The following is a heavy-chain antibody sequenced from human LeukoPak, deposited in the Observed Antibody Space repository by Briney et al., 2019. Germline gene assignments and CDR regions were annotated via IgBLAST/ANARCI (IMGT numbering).Heavy chain of an antibody. V-gene: IGHV3-74*01. Sequence: GGSLRLSCAASGFTFSSYWMHWVRQAPGKGLVWVPRINSDGSSTSYADSVKGRFTISRDNAKNTLYLQMNSLRAEDTAVYYCAKGFSFGDPSYMDVWGKGTTVTISS. J-gene: IGHJ6*03. CDR2: INSDGSST. D-gene: IGHD3-10*01. CDR3: AKGFSFGDPSYMDV. CDR1: GFTFSSYW.